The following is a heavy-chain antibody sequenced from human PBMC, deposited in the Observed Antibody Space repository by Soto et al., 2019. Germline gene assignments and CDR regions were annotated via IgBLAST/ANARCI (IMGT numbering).Heavy chain of an antibody. Sequence: QVQLVQSGAEVKKPGSSVKVSCKASGGTFSSYAISWVRQAPGQGLEWLGGIIPIFGTANYAQKFQVRVTISADKSTSTDYMELSSLRSEDTAVYYCARSYSSSWMGGYWGQGTLVTVAS. V-gene: IGHV1-69*06. CDR1: GGTFSSYA. CDR3: ARSYSSSWMGGY. CDR2: IIPIFGTA. J-gene: IGHJ4*02. D-gene: IGHD6-13*01.